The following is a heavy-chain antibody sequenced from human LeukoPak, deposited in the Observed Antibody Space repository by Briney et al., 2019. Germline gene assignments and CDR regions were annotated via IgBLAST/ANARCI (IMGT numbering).Heavy chain of an antibody. Sequence: GGSLRLSCAASGFTFSSYAMSWVRQAPGKGLEWVSAISGSGGSTYYADSVKGRFTISRDNSKNTLYLQMNSLSAEDTAVYYCAKDRIHRYQLIKYYYYYYGMDVWGQGTTVTVSS. J-gene: IGHJ6*02. V-gene: IGHV3-23*01. CDR1: GFTFSSYA. CDR3: AKDRIHRYQLIKYYYYYYGMDV. CDR2: ISGSGGST. D-gene: IGHD2-2*01.